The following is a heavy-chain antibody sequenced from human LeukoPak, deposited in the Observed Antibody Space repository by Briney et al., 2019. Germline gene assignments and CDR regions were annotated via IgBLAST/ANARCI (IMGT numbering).Heavy chain of an antibody. CDR1: GFTFSSYG. CDR3: ARPAGDYYTSAYFDY. V-gene: IGHV3-30*03. J-gene: IGHJ4*02. CDR2: ISYDGSNK. D-gene: IGHD4-17*01. Sequence: GDSLRLSCAASGFTFSSYGMQWVRQAPGKELEWVAVISYDGSNKYYADSVKGRFTISRDNSKNTLYLQMNSLRAEDTAVYYCARPAGDYYTSAYFDYWGQGTLVTVSS.